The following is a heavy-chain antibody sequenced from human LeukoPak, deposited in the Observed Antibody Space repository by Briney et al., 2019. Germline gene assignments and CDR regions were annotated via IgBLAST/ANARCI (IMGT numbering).Heavy chain of an antibody. D-gene: IGHD6-6*01. CDR2: IYSSGST. CDR3: ARLAGSSSSDY. CDR1: GGSISSDY. Sequence: PSETLSLTCNVSGGSISSDYWSWIRQPPGKGLEWIGYIYSSGSTNYNPSLKGRVTMAVDTSKNQFSLRLNSVTAADTAVYYCARLAGSSSSDYWGQGTLVTDSS. J-gene: IGHJ4*02. V-gene: IGHV4-4*09.